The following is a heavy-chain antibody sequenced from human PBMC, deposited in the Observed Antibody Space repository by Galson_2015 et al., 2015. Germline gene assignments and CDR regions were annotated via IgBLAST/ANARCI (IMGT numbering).Heavy chain of an antibody. Sequence: SLRLSCAASGFTFSRYSMSWVRQAPGKGLEWVASICGSSGAIYYRDSVKGRFTIYRDNSYNMVYLQMSGLRDEDTAIYFCAKDREPDNVWDFDSWGQGTRVTVSS. J-gene: IGHJ4*02. CDR3: AKDREPDNVWDFDS. CDR2: ICGSSGAI. CDR1: GFTFSRYS. V-gene: IGHV3-23*01. D-gene: IGHD5-24*01.